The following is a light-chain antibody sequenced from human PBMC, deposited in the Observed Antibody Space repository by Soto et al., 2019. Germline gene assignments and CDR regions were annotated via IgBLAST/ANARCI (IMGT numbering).Light chain of an antibody. J-gene: IGKJ4*01. V-gene: IGKV3-20*01. Sequence: EVVLAQAPGTLSLSPGEKANLSRRASQSVSSPYLAWYQQKPGQAPRLLIYGASSRATGIPDRFSGSGSGTDFTLTISRLEPEDFAVYYCQHYGSLVLTFGGGTKVEIK. CDR3: QHYGSLVLT. CDR2: GAS. CDR1: QSVSSPY.